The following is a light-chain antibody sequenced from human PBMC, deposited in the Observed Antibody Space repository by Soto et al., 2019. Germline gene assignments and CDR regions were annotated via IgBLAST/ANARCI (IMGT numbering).Light chain of an antibody. CDR3: SSYTSSTTPV. Sequence: QSALTQPASVSGSPGQSITISCTGTSSDVGAYDYVSWYQQHPGKAPKLMIFDVSNRPSGVSNRFSGSKSANTAALAISVLEAEDEADYYCSSYTSSTTPVFGGGTKVTVL. J-gene: IGLJ2*01. V-gene: IGLV2-14*01. CDR2: DVS. CDR1: SSDVGAYDY.